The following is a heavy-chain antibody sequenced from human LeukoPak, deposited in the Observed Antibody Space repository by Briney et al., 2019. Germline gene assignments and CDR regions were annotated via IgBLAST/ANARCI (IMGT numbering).Heavy chain of an antibody. J-gene: IGHJ4*02. D-gene: IGHD3-22*01. Sequence: PSETLSLTCTVSGGSISTYYWSWIRQPPGKGLEWIGYIYYSGSTNYNPSLKSRVTISVDTSKNQSSLKLNSVTAADTAVYYCARHASYYDSSGFYQYFDYWGQGTLVTVSS. V-gene: IGHV4-59*08. CDR3: ARHASYYDSSGFYQYFDY. CDR2: IYYSGST. CDR1: GGSISTYY.